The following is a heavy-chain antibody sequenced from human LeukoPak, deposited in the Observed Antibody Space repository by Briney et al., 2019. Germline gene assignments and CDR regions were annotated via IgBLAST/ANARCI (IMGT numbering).Heavy chain of an antibody. V-gene: IGHV3-43*02. CDR3: AKGDRSGSYCNYCGP. J-gene: IGHJ5*02. Sequence: GGSLRHSCAASGFTFNDFAMHWVRHAPGKGLEWVSLISKKGDRTYYADSVKGRFTISRDNSKTSLYLQMSSLRTEDTAIYYCAKGDRSGSYCNYCGPWGQGTLVTVSS. CDR1: GFTFNDFA. D-gene: IGHD1-26*01. CDR2: ISKKGDRT.